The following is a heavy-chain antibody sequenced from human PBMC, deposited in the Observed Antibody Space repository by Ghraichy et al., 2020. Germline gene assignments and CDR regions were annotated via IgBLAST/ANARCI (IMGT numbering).Heavy chain of an antibody. V-gene: IGHV4-59*01. D-gene: IGHD6-13*01. J-gene: IGHJ5*02. CDR2: IYYSGNT. CDR1: GGSISNYY. Sequence: SETLSLTCTVSGGSISNYYWSWIRQPPGKGLEWIGNIYYSGNTNYNPSLKSRVTISVDTSRNQLSLKLSSVTAADTAMYYCARLEGGMAAARGRNWFDPWGHGTLVTFSS. CDR3: ARLEGGMAAARGRNWFDP.